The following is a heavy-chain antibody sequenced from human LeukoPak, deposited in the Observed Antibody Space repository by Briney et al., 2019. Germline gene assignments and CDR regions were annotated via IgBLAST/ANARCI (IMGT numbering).Heavy chain of an antibody. D-gene: IGHD3-3*01. CDR1: GGSISSSY. CDR2: IYYSGST. V-gene: IGHV4-59*01. Sequence: SETLSLTCTVSGGSISSSYWSWIRQPPGKGLEWIGYIYYSGSTNYNPSLKSRVTISVDTSKNQFSLELSSVTAADTAVYYCARAYYDFWSGYYKGPFDYWGQGTLVTVSS. J-gene: IGHJ4*02. CDR3: ARAYYDFWSGYYKGPFDY.